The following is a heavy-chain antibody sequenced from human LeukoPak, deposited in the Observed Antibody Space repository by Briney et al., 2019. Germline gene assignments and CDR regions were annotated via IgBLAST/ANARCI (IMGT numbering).Heavy chain of an antibody. D-gene: IGHD5-12*01. J-gene: IGHJ4*02. CDR2: IYYSGST. CDR3: ARLGVATPFDY. Sequence: SETLSLTCTVSGGSISSSSHYWGWIRQPPGKGLEWIGSIYYSGSTYFNPSLKSRVTISGDTSKNQFSLKLSSVTAADTAVYYCARLGVATPFDYWGQGTLVTVSS. V-gene: IGHV4-39*01. CDR1: GGSISSSSHY.